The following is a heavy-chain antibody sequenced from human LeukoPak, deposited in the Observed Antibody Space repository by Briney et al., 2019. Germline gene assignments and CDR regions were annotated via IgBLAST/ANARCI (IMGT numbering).Heavy chain of an antibody. D-gene: IGHD5-12*01. J-gene: IGHJ4*02. CDR2: IYYSGST. Sequence: PSETLSLTCTVSGGSISSSSYYWGWIRQPPGKGLEWIGSIYYSGSTYYNPSLKSRVTISVDTSKNQFSLKLSSVTAADTAVYYCARVRVDSGYETFDYWGQGTLVTVSS. CDR1: GGSISSSSYY. V-gene: IGHV4-39*07. CDR3: ARVRVDSGYETFDY.